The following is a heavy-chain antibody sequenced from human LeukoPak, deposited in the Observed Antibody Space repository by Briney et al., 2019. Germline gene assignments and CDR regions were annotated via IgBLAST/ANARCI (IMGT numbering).Heavy chain of an antibody. V-gene: IGHV1-8*01. D-gene: IGHD4-11*01. CDR3: ARGGFLTDSNYYYGMDV. CDR1: GYTFTSYD. Sequence: ASVTVSFKASGYTFTSYDIHWVRQATGQGLAWMGWMNPNSGNTGYAQKFQGRVTMTRNTSISTAYMELSSLRSEDTAVYYCARGGFLTDSNYYYGMDVWGQGTTVTVSS. CDR2: MNPNSGNT. J-gene: IGHJ6*02.